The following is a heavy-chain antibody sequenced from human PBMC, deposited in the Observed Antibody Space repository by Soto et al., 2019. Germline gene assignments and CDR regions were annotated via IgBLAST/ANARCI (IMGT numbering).Heavy chain of an antibody. Sequence: HVQLQESGPGLVKPSQTLSLTCTVSGGSISSGDYYWRWIRQPPGNGTELIGYIYYGGSTYYNASLKSRVTISVYTTKNQFSLKLSSVTAADTAVYYCARAYWSGSYYYDGMDVWGQGTTVTVSS. CDR1: GGSISSGDYY. D-gene: IGHD3-3*01. CDR3: ARAYWSGSYYYDGMDV. CDR2: IYYGGST. V-gene: IGHV4-30-4*01. J-gene: IGHJ6*02.